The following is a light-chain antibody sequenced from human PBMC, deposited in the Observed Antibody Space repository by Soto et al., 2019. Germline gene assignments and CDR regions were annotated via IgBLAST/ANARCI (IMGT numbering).Light chain of an antibody. V-gene: IGKV1-5*01. CDR3: HTYNSYSLHT. CDR1: QSVSRR. Sequence: DIQMTQSPSTLSASVGDRITITCRASQSVSRRLAWFQQKPGKAPKLLIYDASSLESGVPSRFSGRGSGNEFTLNIRSLQPDDCANYYCHTYNSYSLHTFAQGTNVDIK. CDR2: DAS. J-gene: IGKJ2*01.